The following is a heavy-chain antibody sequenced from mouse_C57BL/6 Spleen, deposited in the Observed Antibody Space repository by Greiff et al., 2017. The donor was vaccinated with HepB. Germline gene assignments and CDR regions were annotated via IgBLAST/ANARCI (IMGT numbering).Heavy chain of an antibody. CDR2: IHPNSGST. D-gene: IGHD2-4*01. J-gene: IGHJ3*01. CDR1: GYTFTSYW. V-gene: IGHV1-64*01. CDR3: ARSLYDYASWFAY. Sequence: QVHVKQPGAELVKPGASVKLSCKASGYTFTSYWMHWVKQRPGQGLEWIGMIHPNSGSTNYNEKFKSKATLTVDKSSSTAYMQLSSLTSEDSAVYYCARSLYDYASWFAYWGQGTLVTVSA.